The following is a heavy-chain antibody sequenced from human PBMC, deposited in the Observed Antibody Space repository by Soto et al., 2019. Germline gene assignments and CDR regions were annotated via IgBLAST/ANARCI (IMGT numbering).Heavy chain of an antibody. CDR2: MNPNSGNT. J-gene: IGHJ4*02. V-gene: IGHV1-8*01. CDR3: ARADLYSSRTSDYYFDY. CDR1: GYTFTSYD. D-gene: IGHD6-13*01. Sequence: QVQLVQSGAEVKKPGASVKVSCKASGYTFTSYDINWVRQATGQGLEWMGRMNPNSGNTGYAQKFQGRVTMTRNTSISTAYMELSSLRSEDTAVYYGARADLYSSRTSDYYFDYWGQGTLVTVSS.